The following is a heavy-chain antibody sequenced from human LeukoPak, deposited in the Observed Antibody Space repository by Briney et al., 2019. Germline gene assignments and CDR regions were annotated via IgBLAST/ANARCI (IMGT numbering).Heavy chain of an antibody. D-gene: IGHD6-13*01. J-gene: IGHJ6*03. CDR1: GGTFSSYA. Sequence: ASVKVSCKASGGTFSSYAISWVRQAPGQGLEWMGGIIPIFGTANYAQKFQGRVTITTDESTSTAYMELSSLRAEDTAVYYCARAQSPGIAAAGTSPYYYYYYMDVWGKGTTVTVSS. V-gene: IGHV1-69*05. CDR3: ARAQSPGIAAAGTSPYYYYYYMDV. CDR2: IIPIFGTA.